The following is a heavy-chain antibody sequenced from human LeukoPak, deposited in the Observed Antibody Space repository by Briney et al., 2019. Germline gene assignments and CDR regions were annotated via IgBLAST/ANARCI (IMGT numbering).Heavy chain of an antibody. Sequence: PSETLSLTCTVSGGSISSYYWSWIRQPAGKGLEWIGRIYTLGSTNYNPSLKSRVTMSVDTSKNQFSLKLSSVTAADTAVYYCARGPNWNYGQDFDYWGQGTLVTVSS. CDR2: IYTLGST. CDR3: ARGPNWNYGQDFDY. J-gene: IGHJ4*02. V-gene: IGHV4-4*07. D-gene: IGHD1-7*01. CDR1: GGSISSYY.